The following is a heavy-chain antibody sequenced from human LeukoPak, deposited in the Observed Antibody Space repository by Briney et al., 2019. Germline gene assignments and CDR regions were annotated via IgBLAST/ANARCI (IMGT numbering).Heavy chain of an antibody. Sequence: ASVTVSCKASGYTFTSYGISWVRQAPGQGLEWMGWISAYNGNTNYAQKLQGRVTMTTDTSTSTAYMELRSLRSDDTAVYYCARDMTDIVVVPAANDAFDIWGQGTTVTVSS. CDR2: ISAYNGNT. CDR3: ARDMTDIVVVPAANDAFDI. J-gene: IGHJ3*02. CDR1: GYTFTSYG. V-gene: IGHV1-18*04. D-gene: IGHD2-2*01.